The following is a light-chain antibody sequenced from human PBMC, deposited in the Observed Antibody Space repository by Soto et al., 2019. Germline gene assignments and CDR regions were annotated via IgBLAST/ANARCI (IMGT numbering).Light chain of an antibody. CDR3: QQYDNLPLT. V-gene: IGKV3-15*01. J-gene: IGKJ3*01. CDR2: GAS. Sequence: ERVMTQSPATLSVSPGESATLSCRASQSVGSNLAWYQQKPGQAPRLLIFGASSRATGVPARFSGSGSGTEFTLPINSLQSEDFAVYFCQQYDNLPLTFGPGTKVDIK. CDR1: QSVGSN.